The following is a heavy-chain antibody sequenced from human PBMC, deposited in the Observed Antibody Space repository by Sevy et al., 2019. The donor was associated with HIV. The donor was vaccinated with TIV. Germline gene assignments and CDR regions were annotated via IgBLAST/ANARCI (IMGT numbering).Heavy chain of an antibody. Sequence: GGSLRLSCTASGFTFDDYAMSWFRQAPEKGLEWVAFIRRNSYEDYSGPTEYAVSENGRFTFSRNDSKSIAYQQMNSRKTEKTALYYCTRARATVLTPEYYFDFWGQGTLVTVSS. CDR1: GFTFDDYA. J-gene: IGHJ4*02. CDR3: TRARATVLTPEYYFDF. D-gene: IGHD4-17*01. V-gene: IGHV3-49*03. CDR2: IRRNSYEDYSGPT.